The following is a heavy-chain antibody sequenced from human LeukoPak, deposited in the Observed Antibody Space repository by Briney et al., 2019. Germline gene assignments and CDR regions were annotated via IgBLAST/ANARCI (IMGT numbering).Heavy chain of an antibody. V-gene: IGHV4-59*01. D-gene: IGHD5-24*01. CDR1: GGSINNYY. CDR3: ARAEGVGMATILDY. Sequence: SETLSLTCTVSGGSINNYYWSWIRQPPGKGLEWIGYIYYRGNTNYNPSLKSRVTISVDTSKNQFSLKLSSVTAADTAVYYCARAEGVGMATILDYWGQGTLVTVSS. CDR2: IYYRGNT. J-gene: IGHJ4*02.